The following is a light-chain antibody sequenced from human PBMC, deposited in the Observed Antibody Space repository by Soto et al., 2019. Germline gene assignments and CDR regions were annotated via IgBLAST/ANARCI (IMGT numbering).Light chain of an antibody. Sequence: QSVLTQPPSASGTPGQRVTISCSGSSSNIGSNTVNCYQQLPGTAPKLHIYSNNHRPSGVPDRFSGAKSGTSASLAISGLQSEDEADYYCAAWDDSLNGYGFGTGTKLTVL. V-gene: IGLV1-44*01. J-gene: IGLJ1*01. CDR3: AAWDDSLNGYG. CDR1: SSNIGSNT. CDR2: SNN.